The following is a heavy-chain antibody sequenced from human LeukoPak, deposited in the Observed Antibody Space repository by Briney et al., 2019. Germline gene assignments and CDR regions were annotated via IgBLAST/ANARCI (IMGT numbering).Heavy chain of an antibody. CDR1: GFTFSSYG. CDR2: ISSSGSTI. Sequence: QPGGSLRLSCAASGFTFSSYGMHWVRQAPGKGLEWVSYISSSGSTIYYADSVKGRFTISRDNAKNSLYLQMNSLRAEDTAVYYCAGGIAAAERFWGQGTLVTVSS. D-gene: IGHD6-13*01. V-gene: IGHV3-48*04. CDR3: AGGIAAAERF. J-gene: IGHJ4*02.